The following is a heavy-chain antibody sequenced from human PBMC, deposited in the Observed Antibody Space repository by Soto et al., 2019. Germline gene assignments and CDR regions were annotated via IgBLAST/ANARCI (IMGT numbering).Heavy chain of an antibody. D-gene: IGHD6-6*01. J-gene: IGHJ6*02. Sequence: AAVKVSCKASGGTFSSYTISWVRQAPGEGLEWMGRIIPILGTANYAQKFQGRVTITADESTSTAYMELSSLRSEDTAVYSCARDAYSRSSEFYYPYGMAVWGQGTTVTVFS. CDR2: IIPILGTA. V-gene: IGHV1-69*08. CDR3: ARDAYSRSSEFYYPYGMAV. CDR1: GGTFSSYT.